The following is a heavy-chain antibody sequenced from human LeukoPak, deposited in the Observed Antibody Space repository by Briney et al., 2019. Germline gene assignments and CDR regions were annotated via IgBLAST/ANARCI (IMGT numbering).Heavy chain of an antibody. J-gene: IGHJ5*02. D-gene: IGHD1-1*01. CDR2: IYTSGST. CDR3: ARELERRYHWFDP. Sequence: SETLSLTCAVYGGSFSSYYWSWIRQPAGKGLEWIGRIYTSGSTNYNPSLKSRVTMSVDTSKNQFSLKLSSVTAADTAVYYCARELERRYHWFDPWGQGTLVTVSS. V-gene: IGHV4-4*07. CDR1: GGSFSSYY.